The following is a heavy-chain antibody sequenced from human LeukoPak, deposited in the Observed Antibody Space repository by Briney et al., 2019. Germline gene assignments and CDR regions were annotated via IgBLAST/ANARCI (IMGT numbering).Heavy chain of an antibody. V-gene: IGHV3-48*01. CDR3: ARRGTTTMVRGVTGFDY. CDR1: GFTFNSYS. J-gene: IGHJ4*02. CDR2: ISSSSSTI. Sequence: GGSLRLSCAASGFTFNSYSMNWVRQAPGKGLEWVSYISSSSSTIYYADSVKGRFTISRDNAKNSLYLQMNSLRAEDTAVYYCARRGTTTMVRGVTGFDYWGQGTLVTVSS. D-gene: IGHD3-10*01.